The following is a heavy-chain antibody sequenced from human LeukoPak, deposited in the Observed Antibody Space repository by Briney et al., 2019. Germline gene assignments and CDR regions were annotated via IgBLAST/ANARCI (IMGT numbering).Heavy chain of an antibody. Sequence: GGSLRLSCTASGFTFGDYAMSWFRQAPGKGLEWVSSISSSSSYIYYADSVKGRFTISRDNAKNSLYLQMNSLRAEDTAVYYCARGVYPDYWGQGTLVTVSS. D-gene: IGHD6-13*01. CDR1: GFTFGDYA. V-gene: IGHV3-21*01. CDR3: ARGVYPDY. J-gene: IGHJ4*02. CDR2: ISSSSSYI.